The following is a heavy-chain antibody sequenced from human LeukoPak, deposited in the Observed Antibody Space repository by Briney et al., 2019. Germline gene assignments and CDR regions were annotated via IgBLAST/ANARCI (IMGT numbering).Heavy chain of an antibody. J-gene: IGHJ6*02. CDR1: GYTFTSYD. Sequence: ASVKVSCKAAGYTFTSYDINWVRQATGQGLEWMGWMSPNSGNTGYARKFQGRVTTTRNISISTAYMELNSLRSEDTAVYYCAREGPHIGYCSGTRCYRVKYGMDVWGQGTTVTVSS. CDR2: MSPNSGNT. D-gene: IGHD2-2*01. V-gene: IGHV1-8*01. CDR3: AREGPHIGYCSGTRCYRVKYGMDV.